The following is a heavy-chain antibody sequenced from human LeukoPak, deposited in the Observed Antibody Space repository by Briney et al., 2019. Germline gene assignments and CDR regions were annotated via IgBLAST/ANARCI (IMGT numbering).Heavy chain of an antibody. J-gene: IGHJ6*03. CDR3: AREILGSCSSSRCPYYYYMDV. V-gene: IGHV4-39*02. CDR1: GGSISSSSYY. D-gene: IGHD2-2*01. Sequence: SATLSLTCTASGGSISSSSYYWGWIRQPPGKGLKWIGSIYYSGSTYYNPSLKSRVTISVDKSKNQFSLKLSSVTAADTAVYYCAREILGSCSSSRCPYYYYMDVWGKGTTVTVSS. CDR2: IYYSGST.